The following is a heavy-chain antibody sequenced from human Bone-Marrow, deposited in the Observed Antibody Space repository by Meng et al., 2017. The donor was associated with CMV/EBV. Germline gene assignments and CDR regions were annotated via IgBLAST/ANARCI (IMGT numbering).Heavy chain of an antibody. V-gene: IGHV1-8*03. CDR2: MNPNSGNT. CDR1: GYTFTTYD. J-gene: IGHJ6*04. CDR3: AREGQDYSNYVKKNYGMDV. Sequence: ASVKVSCKASGYTFTTYDINWVRQATGQGLEWMGWMNPNSGNTDYAQKFQGRVTITRNTSISTAYMELSSLRSEDTAVYYCAREGQDYSNYVKKNYGMDVCGEGTTVAVSS. D-gene: IGHD4-11*01.